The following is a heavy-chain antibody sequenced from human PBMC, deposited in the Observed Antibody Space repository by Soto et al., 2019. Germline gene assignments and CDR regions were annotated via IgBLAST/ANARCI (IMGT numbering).Heavy chain of an antibody. J-gene: IGHJ6*02. Sequence: VQLVESGGGLVKPGGSLRLSCAASGFTFREARMSWVRQAPGKGLEWVGRIKSKSDGETTDYAAPVKGRFTISRDDSEKTLHLQMNSLKAEDSAIYYCVTAGPELYYYYYGMDVWGQGTTVTVSS. V-gene: IGHV3-15*01. CDR2: IKSKSDGETT. CDR1: GFTFREAR. CDR3: VTAGPELYYYYYGMDV. D-gene: IGHD1-7*01.